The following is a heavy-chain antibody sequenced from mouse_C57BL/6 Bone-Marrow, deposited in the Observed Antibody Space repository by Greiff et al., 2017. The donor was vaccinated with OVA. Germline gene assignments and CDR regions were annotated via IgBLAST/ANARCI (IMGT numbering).Heavy chain of an antibody. J-gene: IGHJ1*03. CDR1: GYTFTSYG. V-gene: IGHV1-81*01. CDR2: IYPRSGNT. CDR3: ARRRSNFWYFDV. D-gene: IGHD2-5*01. Sequence: QVQLQQSGAELARPGASVKLSCKASGYTFTSYGISWVKQRTGQGLEWIGEIYPRSGNTYYNEKFKGKATLTADKSSSTAYMELRSLTSEDSAVYFCARRRSNFWYFDVWGTGTTVTVSS.